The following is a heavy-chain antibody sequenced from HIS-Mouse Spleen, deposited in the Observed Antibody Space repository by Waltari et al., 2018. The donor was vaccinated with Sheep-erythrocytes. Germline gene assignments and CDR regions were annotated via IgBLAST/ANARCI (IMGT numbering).Heavy chain of an antibody. V-gene: IGHV3-15*01. CDR2: IKSKTYGGTT. J-gene: IGHJ4*02. Sequence: EVQLVESGGGLVKPGGSLRLSCAASGFTFSTAWMSWVRQAPGKGLEWVGRIKSKTYGGTTDYAAPVKGRFTISRDDSKNTLYLQMNSLKTEDTAVYYCTLVPYYWGQGTLVTVSS. CDR3: TLVPYY. CDR1: GFTFSTAW.